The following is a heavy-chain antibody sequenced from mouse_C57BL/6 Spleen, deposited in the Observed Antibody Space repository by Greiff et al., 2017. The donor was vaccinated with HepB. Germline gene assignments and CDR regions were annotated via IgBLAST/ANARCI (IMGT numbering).Heavy chain of an antibody. V-gene: IGHV1-55*01. CDR2: IYPGSGST. D-gene: IGHD1-1*01. J-gene: IGHJ2*01. Sequence: VQLQQPGAELVKPGASVKMSCKASGYTFTSYWITWVKQRPGQGLEWIGDIYPGSGSTNYNEKFKSKATLTVDSSSSTAYMQLSSLTSEDSAVYYCARRGYGSNPFDYWGQGTTLTVSS. CDR3: ARRGYGSNPFDY. CDR1: GYTFTSYW.